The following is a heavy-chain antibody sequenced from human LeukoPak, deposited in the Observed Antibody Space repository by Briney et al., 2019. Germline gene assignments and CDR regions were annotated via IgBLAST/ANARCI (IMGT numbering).Heavy chain of an antibody. D-gene: IGHD1-26*01. J-gene: IGHJ5*01. CDR2: ISGSGDST. CDR3: AKHQWELRSGFDS. Sequence: GGSLRLSCAASGFTFSSYAMSWVRQAPGKGLEWVSAISGSGDSTHYADSVKGRFTISRDDSKNTLYVQMNSLRAEDTAVYYCAKHQWELRSGFDSWGQGTLVSVSS. CDR1: GFTFSSYA. V-gene: IGHV3-23*01.